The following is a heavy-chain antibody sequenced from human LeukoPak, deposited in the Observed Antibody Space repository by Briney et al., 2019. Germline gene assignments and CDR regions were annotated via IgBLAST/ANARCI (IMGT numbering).Heavy chain of an antibody. V-gene: IGHV3-30-3*01. CDR3: AKGAYGGNPYFDY. D-gene: IGHD4-23*01. CDR1: GFTFSSYA. J-gene: IGHJ4*02. Sequence: PGGSLRLSCAASGFTFSSYAMHWVRQAPGKGLEWVAVISYDGSNKYYADSVKGRFTISRDNSKNTLYLQMNSLRAEDTAVYYCAKGAYGGNPYFDYWGQGTLVTVSS. CDR2: ISYDGSNK.